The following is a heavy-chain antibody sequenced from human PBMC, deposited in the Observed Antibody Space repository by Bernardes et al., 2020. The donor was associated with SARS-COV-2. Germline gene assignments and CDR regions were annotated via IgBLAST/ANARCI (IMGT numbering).Heavy chain of an antibody. D-gene: IGHD2-15*01. J-gene: IGHJ3*02. CDR2: IYSTGTT. Sequence: LSLTFTFSGGSISSDYWSWIRQPAGKGLEWIGRIYSTGTTNYNPSLKSRVTMSVDTSKNQFSLKVTSVTAADTAVYYCARDRGTVVTRPDAFDIWGQGTMVTVSS. CDR3: ARDRGTVVTRPDAFDI. V-gene: IGHV4-4*07. CDR1: GGSISSDY.